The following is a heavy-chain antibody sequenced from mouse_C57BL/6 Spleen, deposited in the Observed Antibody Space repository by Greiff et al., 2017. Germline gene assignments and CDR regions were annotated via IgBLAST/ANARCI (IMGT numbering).Heavy chain of an antibody. CDR1: GYTFTSYW. D-gene: IGHD1-1*02. CDR3: ARGGGYWFAY. V-gene: IGHV1-59*01. J-gene: IGHJ3*01. CDR2: IDPSDSYT. Sequence: QVQLQQPGAELVRPGTSVKLSCKASGYTFTSYWMHWVKQRPGQGLEWIGVIDPSDSYTNYNQKFKGKATLTVDTSSSTAYMQLSSLTSEDSAVXYCARGGGYWFAYWGQGTLVTVSA.